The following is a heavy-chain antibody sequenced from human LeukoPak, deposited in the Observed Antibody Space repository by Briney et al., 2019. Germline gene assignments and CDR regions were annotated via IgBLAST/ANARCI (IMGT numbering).Heavy chain of an antibody. CDR3: AKDLGRYYYYCMDV. Sequence: GGYLRLSCAASGFTFSSYGMNWVRPALGKGLEWVAVISYDGSNKYYADSVKGRFTISRDNSKNTLYLQMNSLRAEDTAVYYCAKDLGRYYYYCMDVWGKGTTVTVSS. J-gene: IGHJ6*03. CDR2: ISYDGSNK. CDR1: GFTFSSYG. V-gene: IGHV3-30*18.